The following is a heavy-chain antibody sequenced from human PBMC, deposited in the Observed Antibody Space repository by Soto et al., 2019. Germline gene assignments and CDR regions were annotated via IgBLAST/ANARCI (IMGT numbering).Heavy chain of an antibody. J-gene: IGHJ6*02. CDR1: GFTFSNYA. D-gene: IGHD3-3*01. V-gene: IGHV3-30*18. CDR2: ISFDGGNK. CDR3: AKARAIFGVVIQADYFYYMDV. Sequence: GGSLRLSCAASGFTFSNYALHWVRQAPGKGLEWVAVISFDGGNKYDADSVKGRFTISRDNSKNTLFLQMNSLRVEDTAVYYCAKARAIFGVVIQADYFYYMDVWGRGTTVTVSS.